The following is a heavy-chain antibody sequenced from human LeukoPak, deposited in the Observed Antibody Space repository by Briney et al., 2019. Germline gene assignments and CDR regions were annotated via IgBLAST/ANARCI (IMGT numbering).Heavy chain of an antibody. CDR3: ARGHRGSVGALPDY. Sequence: SETLSLTCTVSGGSISSYYWSWIRQPPGKGLEWIGYIYYSGSTNYNPSLKSRVTISVDTSKNQFSLKLSSVTAADTAVYYCARGHRGSVGALPDYWGKGTTVTVSS. V-gene: IGHV4-59*01. CDR1: GGSISSYY. CDR2: IYYSGST. J-gene: IGHJ6*04. D-gene: IGHD1-26*01.